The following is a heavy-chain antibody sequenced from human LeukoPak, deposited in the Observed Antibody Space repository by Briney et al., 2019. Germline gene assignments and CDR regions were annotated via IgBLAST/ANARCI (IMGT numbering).Heavy chain of an antibody. D-gene: IGHD6-13*01. V-gene: IGHV3-30*18. CDR2: ISYDGSNK. CDR3: AKDESIAAAGRIDY. J-gene: IGHJ4*02. CDR1: GFTFSSYG. Sequence: GRSLRLSCAASGFTFSSYGMHWVRQAPGKGLEWVAVISYDGSNKYYADSVKGRFTISRDNSKNTLYLQMNSLRAEDTAVYYCAKDESIAAAGRIDYWGQGTLVTVSS.